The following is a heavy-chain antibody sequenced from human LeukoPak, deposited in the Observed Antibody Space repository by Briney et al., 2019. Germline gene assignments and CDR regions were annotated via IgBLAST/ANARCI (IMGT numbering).Heavy chain of an antibody. V-gene: IGHV3-48*03. CDR1: GFTFSSYE. J-gene: IGHJ4*02. D-gene: IGHD5-18*01. CDR3: ARGAMAGPFDY. Sequence: GGSLRLSRAASGFTFSSYEMKWVRQAPGKGLEWVSYISSSASTKYYADSVKGRFTISRDNAKNSLYLQMNSLRAEDTAVYYCARGAMAGPFDYWGQGTLVIVSS. CDR2: ISSSASTK.